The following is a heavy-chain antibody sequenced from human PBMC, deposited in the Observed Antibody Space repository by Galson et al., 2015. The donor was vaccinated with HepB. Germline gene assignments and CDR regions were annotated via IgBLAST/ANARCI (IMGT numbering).Heavy chain of an antibody. CDR2: INHSGST. CDR3: AKALGAVAGYYYYTMDV. J-gene: IGHJ6*02. V-gene: IGHV4-39*07. Sequence: ETLSLTCTVSGGSIGSSSHYWGWIRQPPGKGLEWIGEINHSGSTNYNPSLKSRVTISVDTSKNQLSLKLSSVTAADTAVYYCAKALGAVAGYYYYTMDVWGQGTTVTVSS. D-gene: IGHD6-19*01. CDR1: GGSIGSSSHY.